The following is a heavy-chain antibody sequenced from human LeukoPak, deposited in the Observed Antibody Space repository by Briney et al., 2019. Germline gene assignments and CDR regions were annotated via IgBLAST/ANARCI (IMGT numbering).Heavy chain of an antibody. J-gene: IGHJ4*02. D-gene: IGHD3-10*01. V-gene: IGHV4-59*08. Sequence: PSETLSLTCTVSGGSISSYYWSWIRQPPGKGLEWIGYIYYSGSTNYNPSLKSRVTISVDTSKNQFSLKLSSVTAADTAVYYCARQDYYATYYFDYWGQGTLVTVSS. CDR3: ARQDYYATYYFDY. CDR1: GGSISSYY. CDR2: IYYSGST.